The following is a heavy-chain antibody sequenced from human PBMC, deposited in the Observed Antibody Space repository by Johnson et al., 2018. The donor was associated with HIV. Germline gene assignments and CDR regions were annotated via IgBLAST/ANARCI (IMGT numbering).Heavy chain of an antibody. Sequence: VQLVESGGGLVQPGRSLRLSCAASGFTFSSYAMTWVRQVPGKGLEWVANINQDGSEKFYVDSVKGRFTISRENARYSLYLQMNSLRAEDTALYYCARGRNNTGDGGSFDIWGQGTMVTVSS. J-gene: IGHJ3*02. CDR3: ARGRNNTGDGGSFDI. CDR2: INQDGSEK. V-gene: IGHV3-7*01. CDR1: GFTFSSYA. D-gene: IGHD3-16*01.